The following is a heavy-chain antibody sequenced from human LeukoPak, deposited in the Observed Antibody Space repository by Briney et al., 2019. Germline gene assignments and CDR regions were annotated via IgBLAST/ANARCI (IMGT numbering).Heavy chain of an antibody. Sequence: ASVKVSCKASGYTFTSYAMHWVRQAPRQRLEWMGWINAGNGNTKYSQKFQGRVTITRDTSASTAYMELSSLRSEDTAVYYCARGERVPAASNTDYWGQGTLVTVSS. CDR2: INAGNGNT. CDR3: ARGERVPAASNTDY. CDR1: GYTFTSYA. D-gene: IGHD2-2*01. V-gene: IGHV1-3*01. J-gene: IGHJ4*02.